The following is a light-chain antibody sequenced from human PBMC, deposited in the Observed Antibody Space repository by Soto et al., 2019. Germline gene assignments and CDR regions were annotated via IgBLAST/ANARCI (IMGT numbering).Light chain of an antibody. J-gene: IGKJ3*01. CDR2: DAS. CDR3: QKSDHLPL. V-gene: IGKV1-33*01. Sequence: DIQMTQSPPSLSASVGDRVTLTCQASQDIGNSLNWFQHKPGKAPNLVIYDASNLEIGVPSRFSGSGSGTDFTFTITSLRPEDLATYYCQKSDHLPLFGPGTKVESK. CDR1: QDIGNS.